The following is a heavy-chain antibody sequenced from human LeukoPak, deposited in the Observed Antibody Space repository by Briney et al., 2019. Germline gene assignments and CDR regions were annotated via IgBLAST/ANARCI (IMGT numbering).Heavy chain of an antibody. Sequence: GGSLRLSCAVSGFTVSDTHMSWVRQAPGEGLEWVSAMYTGGTTYYAASVTGRFTVSRDTSRNTLFLHMNSLRAEDTAVYYCAKDEATSGGGLASWGQGTLVIVSS. V-gene: IGHV3-53*01. J-gene: IGHJ5*01. CDR1: GFTVSDTH. CDR2: MYTGGTT. D-gene: IGHD3-16*01. CDR3: AKDEATSGGGLAS.